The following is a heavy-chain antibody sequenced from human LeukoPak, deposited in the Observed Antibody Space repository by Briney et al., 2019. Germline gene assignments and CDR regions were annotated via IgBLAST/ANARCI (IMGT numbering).Heavy chain of an antibody. D-gene: IGHD6-13*01. CDR2: INHSGST. J-gene: IGHJ6*03. CDR3: ARGYSSSWYARVHYYYYMDV. CDR1: GGSFSGYY. V-gene: IGHV4-34*01. Sequence: SETLSLTCAVYGGSFSGYYWSWIRQPPGKGLEWIGEINHSGSTNYNPSLKSRVTISVDTFKNQFSLKLSSVTAADTAVYYCARGYSSSWYARVHYYYYMDVWGKGTTVTVSS.